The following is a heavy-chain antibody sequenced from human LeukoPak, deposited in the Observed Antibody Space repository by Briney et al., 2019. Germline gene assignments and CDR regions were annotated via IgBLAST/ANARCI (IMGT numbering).Heavy chain of an antibody. V-gene: IGHV3-30*02. J-gene: IGHJ4*02. Sequence: PGGSLRLSCGVSGFTFRSYGTHWVRQAPDKGLEWVAFIRFDGSDKYYADSVKGRFTVSRDNSKNTVYLQMNSLKPEDTAVYYCAKDGGIAVAGKEGFDYWGQGTLVTVSS. CDR3: AKDGGIAVAGKEGFDY. CDR1: GFTFRSYG. D-gene: IGHD6-19*01. CDR2: IRFDGSDK.